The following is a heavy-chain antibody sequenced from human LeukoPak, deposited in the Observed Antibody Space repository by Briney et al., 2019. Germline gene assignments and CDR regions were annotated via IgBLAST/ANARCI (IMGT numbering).Heavy chain of an antibody. CDR3: ARVDSIYDSSGYESYYFDY. CDR2: IYYTAST. Sequence: SETLSLTCAVFGGSFSDYYWNWIRQPPGKGLEWIGHIYYTASTNYNPSLKSRVTISVDTSKNQFSLKLSSVTTADTAVYYCARVDSIYDSSGYESYYFDYWGQGTLVTVSS. D-gene: IGHD3-22*01. J-gene: IGHJ4*02. V-gene: IGHV4-59*01. CDR1: GGSFSDYY.